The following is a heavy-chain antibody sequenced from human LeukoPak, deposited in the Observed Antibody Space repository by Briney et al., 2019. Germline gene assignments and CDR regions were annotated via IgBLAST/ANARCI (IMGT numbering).Heavy chain of an antibody. CDR2: ISGGGGST. CDR1: GFTFSSYA. Sequence: PGGSLRLSCAASGFTFSSYAMSWVRQAPGKGLEWVSAISGGGGSTYHADSAKGRFTISRDNSKNTLYLQMNSLRAEDTAVYYCAKRRIYSSGWYEFDYWGQGTVVTVTS. V-gene: IGHV3-23*01. CDR3: AKRRIYSSGWYEFDY. D-gene: IGHD6-19*01. J-gene: IGHJ4*02.